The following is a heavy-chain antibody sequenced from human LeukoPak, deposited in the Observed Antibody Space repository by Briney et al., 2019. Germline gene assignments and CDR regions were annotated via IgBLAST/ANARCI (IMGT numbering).Heavy chain of an antibody. D-gene: IGHD6-19*01. CDR3: AKGASIAVAGTLDY. CDR1: GFTFNNYA. V-gene: IGHV3-9*01. Sequence: GGSLRLSCAASGFTFNNYAMSWVRQAPGKGLEWVSGISWNSGSIDYADSVKGRFTISRDNAKNSLYLQMNSLRAEDTALYYCAKGASIAVAGTLDYWGQGTLVTVSS. J-gene: IGHJ4*02. CDR2: ISWNSGSI.